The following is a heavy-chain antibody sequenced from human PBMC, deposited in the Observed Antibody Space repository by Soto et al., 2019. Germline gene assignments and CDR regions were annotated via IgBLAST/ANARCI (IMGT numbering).Heavy chain of an antibody. CDR3: AKGGYSGNSKDPFYI. CDR1: GYTFTAYW. D-gene: IGHD6-25*01. Sequence: GESLKISCKGSGYTFTAYWIGWVRQMPGKGLEWMGIIYPGDSDTRYSPSFQGQVTISADKSITTAYLQGSSLKASDTAMFYCAKGGYSGNSKDPFYIWGPGTMVTVSS. V-gene: IGHV5-51*01. CDR2: IYPGDSDT. J-gene: IGHJ3*02.